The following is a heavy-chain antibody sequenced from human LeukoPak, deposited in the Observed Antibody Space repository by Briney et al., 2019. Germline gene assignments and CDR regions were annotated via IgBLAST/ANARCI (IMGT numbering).Heavy chain of an antibody. J-gene: IGHJ4*02. D-gene: IGHD3-22*01. Sequence: ASVKVSCKASGYTFTSYDINWVRQAPGQGLEWMGWMNPNSGNTGYAQKFQGRVTMTRNTSISTAYMELSSLRSEDTAVYYCAIYYYDSSGYDCWGQGTLVTVSS. CDR2: MNPNSGNT. CDR1: GYTFTSYD. CDR3: AIYYYDSSGYDC. V-gene: IGHV1-8*01.